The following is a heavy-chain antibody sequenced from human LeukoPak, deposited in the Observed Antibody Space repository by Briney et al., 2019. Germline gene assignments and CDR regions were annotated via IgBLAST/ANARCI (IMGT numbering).Heavy chain of an antibody. J-gene: IGHJ4*02. D-gene: IGHD5-18*01. Sequence: GRSLRLSCAASGFTFSSYWMHWVRQAPGKGLVWVSRINSDGSSTSYADSVKGRFTISRDNAKNTLYLQMNSLTAEDTAVYYCARVRGYYSAYYFDYWGQGTLVTVSS. CDR3: ARVRGYYSAYYFDY. V-gene: IGHV3-74*01. CDR1: GFTFSSYW. CDR2: INSDGSST.